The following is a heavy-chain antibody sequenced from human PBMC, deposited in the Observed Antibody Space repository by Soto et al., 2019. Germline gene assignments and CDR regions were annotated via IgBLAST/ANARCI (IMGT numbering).Heavy chain of an antibody. V-gene: IGHV2-5*02. D-gene: IGHD6-6*01. J-gene: IGHJ5*02. CDR2: IYWDDDK. Sequence: QITLKESGPTLVKPTQTLTLTCTFSGFSLSTSGVGVGWIRQPPGKALEWLALIYWDDDKRYSPSLESRLTITKATSKNQVFLTMTNMDPVDTATYYRAYRAESSRPFDPWGQGTLVTVSS. CDR3: AYRAESSRPFDP. CDR1: GFSLSTSGVG.